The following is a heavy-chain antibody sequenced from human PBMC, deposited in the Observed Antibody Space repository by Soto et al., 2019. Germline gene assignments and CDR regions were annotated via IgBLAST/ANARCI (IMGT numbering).Heavy chain of an antibody. CDR3: ARAHLWFGELNYYGMDV. CDR2: MNPNSGNT. J-gene: IGHJ6*02. CDR1: GYTFTSYD. V-gene: IGHV1-8*01. D-gene: IGHD3-10*01. Sequence: GASVKVSCKASGYTFTSYDINWVRQATGQGLEWMGWMNPNSGNTGYAQKFQGRVTMTRNTSISTAYMELSSLRSEDKAVYYCARAHLWFGELNYYGMDVWGQGTTVTVSS.